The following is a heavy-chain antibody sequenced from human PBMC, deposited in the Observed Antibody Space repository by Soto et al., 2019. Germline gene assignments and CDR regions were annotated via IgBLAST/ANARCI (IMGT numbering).Heavy chain of an antibody. J-gene: IGHJ4*02. V-gene: IGHV5-51*01. D-gene: IGHD6-19*01. CDR3: ARPRRSSGWFAYDY. CDR2: IYPGDSDT. Sequence: PGESLKISCKGSGYSFTSYWIGWVRHLPGKGLEWMGIIYPGDSDTRYSPSFQGQVTISADKSISTAYLQWSSLKASDTAMYYCARPRRSSGWFAYDYWGQGTLVTVSS. CDR1: GYSFTSYW.